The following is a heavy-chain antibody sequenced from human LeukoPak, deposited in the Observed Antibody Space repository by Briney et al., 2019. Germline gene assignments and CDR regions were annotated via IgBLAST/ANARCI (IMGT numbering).Heavy chain of an antibody. CDR2: ISGSGCST. D-gene: IGHD5-18*01. CDR1: GFAFSSYA. CDR3: AKALGYSYPTFVDY. J-gene: IGHJ4*02. Sequence: PGGSLRLSCAASGFAFSSYAMSWVRHAPGKGLEWVSAISGSGCSTYYADSVKGRFTIPRDNSKNTLYLQMNSLRAEDTAVYYCAKALGYSYPTFVDYWGQGTLVTVSS. V-gene: IGHV3-23*01.